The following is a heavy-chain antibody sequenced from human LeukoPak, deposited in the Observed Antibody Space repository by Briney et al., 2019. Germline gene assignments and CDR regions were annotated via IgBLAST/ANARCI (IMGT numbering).Heavy chain of an antibody. CDR1: GDPINIGAWS. D-gene: IGHD3-3*01. V-gene: IGHV4-39*01. CDR2: ICYDEDVSDYENP. Sequence: SETLSLTCTVSGDPINIGAWSWGWVRQPPGKGLEWIVTICYDEDVSDYENPSYNPSLKSRVTISADTDKNQFSLKVTSVTAADAASYYCARLTPTGVAGRGWFDHWGQGILVIVSS. CDR3: ARLTPTGVAGRGWFDH. J-gene: IGHJ5*02.